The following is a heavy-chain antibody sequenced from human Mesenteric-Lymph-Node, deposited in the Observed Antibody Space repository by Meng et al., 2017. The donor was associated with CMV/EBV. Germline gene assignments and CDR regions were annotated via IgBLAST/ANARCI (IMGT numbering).Heavy chain of an antibody. CDR1: GYTFTDYS. D-gene: IGHD5-24*01. V-gene: IGHV1-18*04. Sequence: KVSCKTSGYTFTDYSITWVRQAHGQGLEWMAWISTYNGNTNYVPKLQGRVTVTTDTSTSTVYMELRSLRSDDTAIYYCARGRWGFDPWGQGTLVTVSS. CDR3: ARGRWGFDP. J-gene: IGHJ5*02. CDR2: ISTYNGNT.